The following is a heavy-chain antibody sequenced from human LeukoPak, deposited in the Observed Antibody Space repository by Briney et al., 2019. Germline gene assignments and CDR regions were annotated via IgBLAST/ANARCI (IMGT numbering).Heavy chain of an antibody. V-gene: IGHV3-7*03. J-gene: IGHJ4*02. CDR3: AKDSAGLYSSSFDY. CDR1: GFTFSSYW. D-gene: IGHD6-13*01. CDR2: IKQDGSEK. Sequence: PGGSLRLSCAASGFTFSSYWMSWVRQAPGKGLEWVANIKQDGSEKYYVDSVKGRFTISRDNAKNPLYLQMNSLRAEDTAVYYCAKDSAGLYSSSFDYWGQGTLVTVSS.